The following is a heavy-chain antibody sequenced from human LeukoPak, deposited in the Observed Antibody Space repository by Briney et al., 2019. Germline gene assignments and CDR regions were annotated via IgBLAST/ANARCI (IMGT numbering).Heavy chain of an antibody. J-gene: IGHJ4*02. CDR1: GYTFTSYY. Sequence: GASVKVSCKASGYTFTSYYMHWVRQAPGQGLEWMGIINPSGGCTSYAQKFQGRVTMTRDMSTSTVYMELSSLRSEDTAVYYCARGGAVHSSVVQRVPPAFDYWGQGTLVTVSS. CDR3: ARGGAVHSSVVQRVPPAFDY. D-gene: IGHD6-13*01. V-gene: IGHV1-46*01. CDR2: INPSGGCT.